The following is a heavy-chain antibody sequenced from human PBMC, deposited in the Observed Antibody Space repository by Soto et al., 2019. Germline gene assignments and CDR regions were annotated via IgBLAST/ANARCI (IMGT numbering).Heavy chain of an antibody. CDR1: GGTFSSYA. J-gene: IGHJ5*02. CDR2: IIPIFGTA. V-gene: IGHV1-69*12. Sequence: QVQLVQSGAEVKKPGSSVKVSCKASGGTFSSYAISWVRQAPGQGLEWMGGIIPIFGTANYAQKFQGRVTITGDESTSTAYKELSRMRSEDMAVYYCERDLGVTRGYWFDPWGQGTLVTVSS. CDR3: ERDLGVTRGYWFDP. D-gene: IGHD4-17*01.